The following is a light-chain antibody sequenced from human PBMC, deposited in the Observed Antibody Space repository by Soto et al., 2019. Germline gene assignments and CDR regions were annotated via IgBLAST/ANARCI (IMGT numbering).Light chain of an antibody. Sequence: ETVLTQSPPTLSLSPGEGATLSCRASQSVSKYLAWYQQKPGQAPRLLIYDASTRATGIPARFSGSGSGTDFPLTISSLEPEDFAVYYCQQRSNWPPSFGGGTKVELK. CDR1: QSVSKY. V-gene: IGKV3-11*01. J-gene: IGKJ4*01. CDR2: DAS. CDR3: QQRSNWPPS.